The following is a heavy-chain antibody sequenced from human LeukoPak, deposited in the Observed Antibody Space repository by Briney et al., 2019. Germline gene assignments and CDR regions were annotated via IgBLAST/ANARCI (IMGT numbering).Heavy chain of an antibody. Sequence: SETLSLTFAVYGGSFSGYYWSWIRQPPGKGLEWIGEINHSGSTNYNPSLKSRVTISVDTSKNQFPLKLSSVTAADTAVYYCARHGGYCSSTSCSMGPFNPWGQGTLVTVSS. J-gene: IGHJ5*02. CDR2: INHSGST. V-gene: IGHV4-34*01. CDR3: ARHGGYCSSTSCSMGPFNP. CDR1: GGSFSGYY. D-gene: IGHD2-2*01.